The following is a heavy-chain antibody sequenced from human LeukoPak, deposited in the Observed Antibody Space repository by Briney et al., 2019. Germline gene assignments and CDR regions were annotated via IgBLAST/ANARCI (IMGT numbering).Heavy chain of an antibody. J-gene: IGHJ4*02. Sequence: GESLKISCKGSGYSFTTYWIGWLRQMPGKGLEWMGIIYPGDSDTRYSPSFQVQVTISADKSITTAYLQWSSLKASDTAMYNCATPYTTSSIAYWGERTLVTVSS. CDR2: IYPGDSDT. CDR3: ATPYTTSSIAY. CDR1: GYSFTTYW. D-gene: IGHD1-26*01. V-gene: IGHV5-51*01.